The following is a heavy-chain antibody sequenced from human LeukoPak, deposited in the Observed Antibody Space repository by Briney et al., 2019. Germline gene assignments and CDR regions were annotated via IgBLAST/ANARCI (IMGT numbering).Heavy chain of an antibody. CDR3: ASATNYDFWSGYYNLDY. V-gene: IGHV3-48*03. CDR2: ISSSGSTI. D-gene: IGHD3-3*01. CDR1: GFTFSSYE. J-gene: IGHJ4*02. Sequence: GGSLRLSCAASGFTFSSYEMNWVRQAPGKGLEWVSYISSSGSTIYYADSVKGRFTMSRDNAKNSLYLQMNSLRAEDTAVYYCASATNYDFWSGYYNLDYWGQGTLVTVSS.